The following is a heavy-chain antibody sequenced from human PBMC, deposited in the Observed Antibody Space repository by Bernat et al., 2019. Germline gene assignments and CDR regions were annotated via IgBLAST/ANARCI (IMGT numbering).Heavy chain of an antibody. D-gene: IGHD2-2*03. V-gene: IGHV1-18*01. CDR2: ISAYNGIT. CDR3: AREDPHNRNWIDDAFDI. CDR1: GYTFNTYA. Sequence: QVQLVQSGAEVKNPGASVKVSCKASGYTFNTYAISWVRQAPGQGLEWMGWISAYNGITNYAQKLHGRVTMSIDTSTTTAYMELKSLTSDDTAVYYCAREDPHNRNWIDDAFDIWGQGTMVTVSS. J-gene: IGHJ3*02.